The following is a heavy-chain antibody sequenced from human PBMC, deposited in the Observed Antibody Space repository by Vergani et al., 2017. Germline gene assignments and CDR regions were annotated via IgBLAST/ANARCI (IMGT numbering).Heavy chain of an antibody. CDR3: ARESGGYCSGGSCYTVDYNWFDP. Sequence: QVQLVQSGAEVKKPGASVKVSCKASGYTFTSYYMHWVRQAPGQGLEWMGIINPSGGSTSYAQKFQGRGTMTRDTSISTAYMELSRLRSDDTAVYYCARESGGYCSGGSCYTVDYNWFDPGGQGTLVTVSS. V-gene: IGHV1-46*01. CDR1: GYTFTSYY. J-gene: IGHJ5*02. D-gene: IGHD2-15*01. CDR2: INPSGGST.